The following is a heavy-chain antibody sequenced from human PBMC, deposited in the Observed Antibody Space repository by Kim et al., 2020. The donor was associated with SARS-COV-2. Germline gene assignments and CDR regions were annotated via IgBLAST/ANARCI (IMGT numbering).Heavy chain of an antibody. Sequence: GGSLRLSCAASWFTFGGSAMHWVRQASGKGLEWVGRIRSKANNYATAYASSVKGRFTISRDDSKNTAYLQMNSLKTEDTAVYYCTRVPPDYDKFYDTFDIWGQGTMVTVSS. CDR1: WFTFGGSA. CDR3: TRVPPDYDKFYDTFDI. CDR2: IRSKANNYAT. V-gene: IGHV3-73*01. D-gene: IGHD3-22*01. J-gene: IGHJ3*02.